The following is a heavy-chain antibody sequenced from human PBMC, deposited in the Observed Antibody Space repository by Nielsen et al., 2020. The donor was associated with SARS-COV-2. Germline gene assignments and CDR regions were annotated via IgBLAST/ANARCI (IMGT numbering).Heavy chain of an antibody. CDR1: GFTFDDYA. CDR2: ISWNSGSI. J-gene: IGHJ6*02. Sequence: SLKISCAASGFTFDDYAMHWVRQAPGKGLEWVSGISWNSGSIGYADSVKGRFTISRDNAKNSLYLQMNSLRAEDTALYYCAKDIVPVPAAMDVWGQGTTVTVSS. CDR3: AKDIVPVPAAMDV. V-gene: IGHV3-9*01. D-gene: IGHD2-2*01.